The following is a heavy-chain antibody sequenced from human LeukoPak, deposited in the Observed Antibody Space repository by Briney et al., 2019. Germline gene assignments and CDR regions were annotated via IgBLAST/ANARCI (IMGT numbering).Heavy chain of an antibody. CDR2: IYYSGST. CDR3: ARVVGVGATHNWFDP. D-gene: IGHD1-26*01. CDR1: GGSISSGGYY. J-gene: IGHJ5*02. V-gene: IGHV4-31*03. Sequence: SQTLSLTCTVSGGSISSGGYYWSWIRQHPGKGLEWIGYIYYSGSTYYNPSLRSRVTISVDTSKNQFSLKLSSVTAADTAVYYCARVVGVGATHNWFDPWGQGTLVTVSS.